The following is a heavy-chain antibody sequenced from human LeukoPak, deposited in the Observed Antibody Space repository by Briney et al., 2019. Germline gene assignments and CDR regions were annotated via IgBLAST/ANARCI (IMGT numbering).Heavy chain of an antibody. Sequence: ASVKVSCKASGYTFTSYYMHWVRQAPGQGLEWMGIINPSGGSTSYAQKFQGRVTMTRDTSTSTVYMELSSLRSEDTAVYYCARRAGDYYDSSGYDFDYWGQGTLVTASS. CDR1: GYTFTSYY. CDR2: INPSGGST. J-gene: IGHJ4*02. V-gene: IGHV1-46*01. CDR3: ARRAGDYYDSSGYDFDY. D-gene: IGHD3-22*01.